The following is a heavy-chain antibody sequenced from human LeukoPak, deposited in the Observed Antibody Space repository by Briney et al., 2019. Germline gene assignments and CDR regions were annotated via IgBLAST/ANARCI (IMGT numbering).Heavy chain of an antibody. V-gene: IGHV4-39*07. D-gene: IGHD3-3*01. J-gene: IGHJ5*02. CDR3: ARGGVLRFLEWLTGHINWFDP. CDR2: IYYSGST. Sequence: SETLSLTCTVSGGSISSSSYYWGWIRQPPGKGLEWIGSIYYSGSTYYNPSHKSRVTISVDTSKNQFSLKLSSVTAADTAVYYCARGGVLRFLEWLTGHINWFDPWGQGTLVTVSS. CDR1: GGSISSSSYY.